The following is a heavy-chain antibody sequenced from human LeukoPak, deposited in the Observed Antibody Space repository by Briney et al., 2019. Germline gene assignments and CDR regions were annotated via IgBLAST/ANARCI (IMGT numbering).Heavy chain of an antibody. V-gene: IGHV4-59*01. Sequence: SETLSLTCTVYGGSISSYYWSWIRQPPGKGLEWIGYIYYSGSTNYNPSLKSRVTISVDTSKNQFSLKLSSVTAADTAVYYCARDVKDTAMVMDAFDIWGQGTMVTVS. CDR1: GGSISSYY. CDR2: IYYSGST. J-gene: IGHJ3*02. CDR3: ARDVKDTAMVMDAFDI. D-gene: IGHD5-18*01.